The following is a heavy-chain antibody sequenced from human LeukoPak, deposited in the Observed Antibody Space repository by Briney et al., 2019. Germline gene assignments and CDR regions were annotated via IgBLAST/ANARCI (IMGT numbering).Heavy chain of an antibody. CDR1: EFTFSNYA. V-gene: IGHV3-30-3*01. D-gene: IGHD4-11*01. J-gene: IGHJ4*02. CDR3: ARSGGLQKFDY. CDR2: ISYDGNTI. Sequence: GGSLRLSCAASEFTFSNYAVHWVRQAPDKGLQWVAVISYDGNTIYYADSVKGRFTISRDTSKNTLYLQMNSLRTEDTAVYYCARSGGLQKFDYWGQGTLVTVSP.